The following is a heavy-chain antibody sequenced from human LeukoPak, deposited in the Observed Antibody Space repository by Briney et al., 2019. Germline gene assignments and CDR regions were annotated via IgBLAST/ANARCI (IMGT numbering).Heavy chain of an antibody. V-gene: IGHV3-23*01. D-gene: IGHD1-26*01. CDR1: GFTSSTYA. CDR2: ISSSGSGDKT. Sequence: PGGSLRLSCAASGFTSSTYAMSWVRQAPGKGLEWVSGISSSGSGDKTYYADSIKGRITISRDNSKNTLYLRMNYLRDEDTAMYYCAKDRTVGASYWYFDLWGRGTLVAVSS. CDR3: AKDRTVGASYWYFDL. J-gene: IGHJ2*01.